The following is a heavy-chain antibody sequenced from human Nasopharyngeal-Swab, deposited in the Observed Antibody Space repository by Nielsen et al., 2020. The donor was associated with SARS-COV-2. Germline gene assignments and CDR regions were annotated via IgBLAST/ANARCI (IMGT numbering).Heavy chain of an antibody. D-gene: IGHD1-1*01. CDR2: ISPDGGQK. J-gene: IGHJ4*02. Sequence: GESLTLSCAGSGFTVSSKWMNGARQVPGKGLEWVANISPDGGQKYYADSVKGRFTISRDNAKNSLYLQMDSLSAEDTAVYYCARDYNRGQGTLVTVSS. V-gene: IGHV3-7*05. CDR1: GFTVSSKW. CDR3: ARDYN.